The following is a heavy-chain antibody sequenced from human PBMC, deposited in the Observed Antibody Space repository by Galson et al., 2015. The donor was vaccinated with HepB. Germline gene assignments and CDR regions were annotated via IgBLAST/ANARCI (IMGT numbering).Heavy chain of an antibody. CDR1: EFTFSSHS. CDR3: ARGTSRLYSSSWMGGTLAEYFQH. V-gene: IGHV3-30*04. CDR2: ILYDGSNK. J-gene: IGHJ1*01. D-gene: IGHD6-13*01. Sequence: SLRLSCAGSEFTFSSHSMHWVRQAPGKGLEWVAVILYDGSNKKYADSVKGRFTISRDNSKNTLYLQMNSLRVEDTAVYYCARGTSRLYSSSWMGGTLAEYFQHWGQGTLVTVSS.